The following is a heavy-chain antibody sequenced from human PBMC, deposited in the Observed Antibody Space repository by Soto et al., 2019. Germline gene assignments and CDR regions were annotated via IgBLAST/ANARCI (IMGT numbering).Heavy chain of an antibody. CDR2: IWFDGNKQ. V-gene: IGHV3-33*01. J-gene: IGHJ4*02. CDR3: ARGLQSLFDY. CDR1: GFTFGNYG. Sequence: RLSCAASGFTFGNYGMHWVRQAPGKGLEWVAVIWFDGNKQHYADSVKGRFTISRDNSKNTLYVQMTSLRAEDTAVYYCARGLQSLFDYWGRGTLVTVSS.